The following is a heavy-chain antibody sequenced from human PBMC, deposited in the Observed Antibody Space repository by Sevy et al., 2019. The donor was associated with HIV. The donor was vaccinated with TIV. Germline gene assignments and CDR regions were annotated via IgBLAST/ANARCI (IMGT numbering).Heavy chain of an antibody. CDR3: ARGTYCDILTGYYSWRHYGMDV. Sequence: SETLSLTCAVYGGSFSGYYWSWIREPPGKGLEWIGEINHSGSNNYNPSLKSRVTISVDTSKNQFSLKLSSVTAADTAVYYCARGTYCDILTGYYSWRHYGMDVWGQGTTVTVSS. J-gene: IGHJ6*02. V-gene: IGHV4-34*01. D-gene: IGHD3-9*01. CDR1: GGSFSGYY. CDR2: INHSGSN.